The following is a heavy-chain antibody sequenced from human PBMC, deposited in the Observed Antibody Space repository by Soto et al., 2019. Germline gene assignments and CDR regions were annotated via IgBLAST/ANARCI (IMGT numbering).Heavy chain of an antibody. Sequence: ITLRATGPSLAQPTQPLTLSCTFSGFSLSTSGVGVGWFRQRQGKALDWLALIYWDNDKRYSPSLKNRLTTTYDSSKNQVVLTMTVRDPVETAAYYCAQRCCSGGSRPFHYWGQGTLVTVSS. CDR3: AQRCCSGGSRPFHY. J-gene: IGHJ4*02. V-gene: IGHV2-5*02. CDR2: IYWDNDK. CDR1: GFSLSTSGVG. D-gene: IGHD2-15*01.